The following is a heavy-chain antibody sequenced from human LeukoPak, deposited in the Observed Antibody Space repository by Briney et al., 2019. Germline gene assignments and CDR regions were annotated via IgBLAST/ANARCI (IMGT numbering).Heavy chain of an antibody. CDR3: AKDLNYYGSGIRSSIDH. V-gene: IGHV3-30*18. D-gene: IGHD3-10*01. Sequence: GRSLRLSCAASGFTFSSYGMHWVRQAPGKGLEWVAVISYDGSNKYYADFVKGRFTISRDNSKDTLYLQMNSLRAEDTAVYYCAKDLNYYGSGIRSSIDHWGQGTLVTVSS. J-gene: IGHJ4*02. CDR1: GFTFSSYG. CDR2: ISYDGSNK.